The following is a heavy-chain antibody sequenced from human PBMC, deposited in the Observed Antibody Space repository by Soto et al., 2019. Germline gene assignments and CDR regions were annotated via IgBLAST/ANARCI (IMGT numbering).Heavy chain of an antibody. CDR2: IIPILTIT. J-gene: IGHJ6*02. V-gene: IGHV1-69*02. Sequence: QVQLVQSGAEVKKPGSSVRLSCTASGGTFSSYTLSWVRQAPGQGLEWMGRIIPILTITDYAKKFRGRLTITADKSSSTAYMELSGLRSEDTAVYYCARRRYCGADCYRYYYFGMDVWGQGTTVTVSS. CDR1: GGTFSSYT. D-gene: IGHD2-21*02. CDR3: ARRRYCGADCYRYYYFGMDV.